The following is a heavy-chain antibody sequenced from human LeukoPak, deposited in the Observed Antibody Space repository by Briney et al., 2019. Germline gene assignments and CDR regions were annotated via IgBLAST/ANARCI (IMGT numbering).Heavy chain of an antibody. J-gene: IGHJ4*02. V-gene: IGHV4-59*01. CDR1: GGSISSYY. CDR2: IYYSGST. CDR3: ARVGRNYDSSGYYSPGRIFDY. D-gene: IGHD3-22*01. Sequence: SETLSLTCTVSGGSISSYYWSWIRHPPGKGLEWIGYIYYSGSTNYNPSLKSRVTISVDTSKNQFSLKLSSVTAADTAVYYCARVGRNYDSSGYYSPGRIFDYWGQGTLVTVSS.